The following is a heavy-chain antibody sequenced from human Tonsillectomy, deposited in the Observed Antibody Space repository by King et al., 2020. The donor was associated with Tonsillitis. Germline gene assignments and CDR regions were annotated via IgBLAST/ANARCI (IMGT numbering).Heavy chain of an antibody. D-gene: IGHD2-21*02. CDR2: ISYDGSNK. CDR1: GFTFSSYG. CDR3: AKDIYIGLKVLTAIGLFDY. J-gene: IGHJ4*02. V-gene: IGHV3-30*18. Sequence: VKLVESGGGVVQPGRSLRLSCEASGFTFSSYGMHWVRQAPGKGLEWVAVISYDGSNKYYADSVKGRFTISRDNSKNTLYLQMNSLRAEDTAVYYCAKDIYIGLKVLTAIGLFDYWGQGTLVTVSS.